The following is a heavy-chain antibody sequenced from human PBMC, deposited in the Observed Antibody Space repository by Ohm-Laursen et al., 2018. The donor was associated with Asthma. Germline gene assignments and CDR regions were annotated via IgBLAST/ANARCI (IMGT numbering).Heavy chain of an antibody. J-gene: IGHJ1*01. CDR2: ISTASTFI. CDR3: ARIGPEWELPGREYSLHH. V-gene: IGHV3-21*01. D-gene: IGHD1-26*01. CDR1: GFTFSSYS. Sequence: GSLRLSCAASGFTFSSYSMNWVRQAPGKGLEWAASISTASTFIYYADSVRGRFTTSRDNAKNSVYLQMNSLRAEDTALYYCARIGPEWELPGREYSLHHWGQGTQVTVSS.